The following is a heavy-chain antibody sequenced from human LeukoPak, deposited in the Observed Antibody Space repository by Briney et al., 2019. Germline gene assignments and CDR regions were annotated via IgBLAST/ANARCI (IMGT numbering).Heavy chain of an antibody. CDR1: GDSINSADYY. CDR2: IYYTGNT. J-gene: IGHJ4*02. Sequence: PSETLSLTCTVSGDSINSADYYCSWIRQLPGQGLEWIGYIYYTGNTYYSPSLKSRVAISADTSKNQFSLRLSSVTAADTAVYYCARASVVLHQFDDWGQGTLVTVSS. V-gene: IGHV4-30-4*01. D-gene: IGHD2-21*01. CDR3: ARASVVLHQFDD.